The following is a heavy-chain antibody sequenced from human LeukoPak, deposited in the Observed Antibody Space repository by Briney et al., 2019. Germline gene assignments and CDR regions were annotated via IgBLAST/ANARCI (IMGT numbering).Heavy chain of an antibody. V-gene: IGHV4-59*01. CDR1: GVSISSYY. Sequence: PSEPLSLTCTVSGVSISSYYWSWLRPPPGRGLEWIGYIYYSGSTNYNPSLKSRVTISVDTSKNQFSLKLSSVTAADTAVYYCARCSCIWNDLHYYYGMDVWGKGTTVTVSS. CDR2: IYYSGST. CDR3: ARCSCIWNDLHYYYGMDV. D-gene: IGHD1-1*01. J-gene: IGHJ6*04.